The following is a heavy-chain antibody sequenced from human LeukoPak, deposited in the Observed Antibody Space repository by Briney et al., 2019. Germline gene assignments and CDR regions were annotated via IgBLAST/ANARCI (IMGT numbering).Heavy chain of an antibody. CDR3: ARVDSSGYYSYYYYGMDV. J-gene: IGHJ6*02. Sequence: ASVKVSCKASGYTFTSYGISWVRQAPGQGLEWMGWISACNGNTNYAQKLQGRVTMTTDTSTSTAYMELRSLRSDDTAVYYCARVDSSGYYSYYYYGMDVWGQGTTVTVSS. D-gene: IGHD3-22*01. CDR2: ISACNGNT. CDR1: GYTFTSYG. V-gene: IGHV1-18*01.